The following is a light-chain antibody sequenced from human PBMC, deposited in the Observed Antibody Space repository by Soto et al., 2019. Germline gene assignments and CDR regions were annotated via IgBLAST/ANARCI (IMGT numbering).Light chain of an antibody. CDR3: QQTYSTPAFT. CDR1: QSISSW. J-gene: IGKJ2*01. Sequence: DIQMTQSPSTLSASVGDRVTITCRASQSISSWLAWYQQKPGKAPKLLIYDASSLESGVPSRFSGSGSGTEFTLTISSLQPDDFATYYCQQTYSTPAFTFGQGTKLEIK. V-gene: IGKV1-5*01. CDR2: DAS.